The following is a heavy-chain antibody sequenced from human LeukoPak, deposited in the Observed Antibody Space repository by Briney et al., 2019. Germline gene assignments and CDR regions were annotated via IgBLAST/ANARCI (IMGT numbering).Heavy chain of an antibody. Sequence: PSQTLSLTCTVSGGSISSGDYYWSWIRQPPGKGLEWIGYIYYSGSTYYNPSLKSRVTISVDTSKNQFSLKLSSVTAADTAVYYCARVPGGIATRFYLWGRGTLVTVSS. CDR2: IYYSGST. J-gene: IGHJ2*01. CDR3: ARVPGGIATRFYL. D-gene: IGHD6-13*01. CDR1: GGSISSGDYY. V-gene: IGHV4-30-4*01.